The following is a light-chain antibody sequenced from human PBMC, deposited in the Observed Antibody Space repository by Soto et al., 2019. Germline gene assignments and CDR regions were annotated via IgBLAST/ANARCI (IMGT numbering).Light chain of an antibody. V-gene: IGKV1-5*03. J-gene: IGKJ1*01. CDR3: QQYNSYPWT. CDR1: QSISSG. Sequence: DIQMTQSPSTLSASVGDRVTITCRTSQSISSGLASYQQKPGKAPKLLIYKASSLESGAPSRFSGSGSGTEFTLTTSSLQPDDFATYYCQQYNSYPWTFGQGTKVEIK. CDR2: KAS.